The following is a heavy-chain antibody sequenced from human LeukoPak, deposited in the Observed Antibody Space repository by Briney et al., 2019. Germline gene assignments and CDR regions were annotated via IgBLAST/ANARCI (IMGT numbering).Heavy chain of an antibody. Sequence: SETLSLTCTVSGGSISSSSYYWGWIRQPPGKGLEWIGSIYYSGSTYYNPSLKCRVTISVDTSKNQFSLKLSSVTAADTAVYYCARESLGYWGQGTLVTVSS. J-gene: IGHJ4*02. CDR3: ARESLGY. CDR2: IYYSGST. CDR1: GGSISSSSYY. D-gene: IGHD3-16*01. V-gene: IGHV4-39*02.